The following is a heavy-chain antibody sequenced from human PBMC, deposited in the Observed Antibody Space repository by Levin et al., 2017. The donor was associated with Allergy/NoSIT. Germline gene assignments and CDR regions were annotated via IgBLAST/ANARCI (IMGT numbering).Heavy chain of an antibody. J-gene: IGHJ3*02. CDR3: ARDNIGLPDAFDI. Sequence: GGSLRLSCAASGFTFDDYSMHWVRQSPGKGLEWVSGISWNSGSIGYADSVKGRFTISRDNAKNSLYLQMNSLRTEDTALYYCARDNIGLPDAFDIWGQGTMVIVSS. V-gene: IGHV3-9*01. CDR1: GFTFDDYS. CDR2: ISWNSGSI. D-gene: IGHD3-10*01.